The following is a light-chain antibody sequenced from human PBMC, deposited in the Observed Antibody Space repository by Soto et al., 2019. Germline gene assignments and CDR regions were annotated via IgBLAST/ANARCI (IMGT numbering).Light chain of an antibody. J-gene: IGLJ1*01. CDR1: SSDVGGYNY. CDR2: DVS. Sequence: QSRLTQPASVSGSPGQSITISCTGTSSDVGGYNYVSWYQQHPGKAPKLMIYDVSNRPSGVSNRFSGSKSGNTASLTISGLQAEDEADYYCSSYTTSSTPYVFGTGNKSPS. CDR3: SSYTTSSTPYV. V-gene: IGLV2-14*01.